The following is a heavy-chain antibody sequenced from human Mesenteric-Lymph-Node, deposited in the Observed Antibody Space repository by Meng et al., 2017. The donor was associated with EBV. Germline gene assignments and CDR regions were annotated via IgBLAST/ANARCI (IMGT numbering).Heavy chain of an antibody. V-gene: IGHV4-61*01. D-gene: IGHD1-26*01. J-gene: IGHJ4*02. Sequence: QGPRPESGPGQGKRSEPLSLACGVFGGSVSSRSYYGVWIRQPPGKGLEWIGYIDYSGSTTYKPSLKSRVTMSLDTSKNQFSLRLSSVTAADTAVYYCAREAVGATVDHWGQGTLVTVSS. CDR3: AREAVGATVDH. CDR2: IDYSGST. CDR1: GGSVSSRSYY.